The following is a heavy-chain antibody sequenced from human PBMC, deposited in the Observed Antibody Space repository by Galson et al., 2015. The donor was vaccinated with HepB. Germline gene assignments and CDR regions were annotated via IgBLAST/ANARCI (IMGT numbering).Heavy chain of an antibody. CDR2: ISSNGGST. CDR1: GFTFSSYA. Sequence: SLRLSCAASGFTFSSYAMHWVRQAPGKGLDYVSAISSNGGSTYYADSVKGRFTISRDNSKNTLYLQMSSLRAEDTAVYYCVKDLDSNYDFDYWGQGTLVTVSS. D-gene: IGHD4-11*01. CDR3: VKDLDSNYDFDY. V-gene: IGHV3-64D*06. J-gene: IGHJ4*02.